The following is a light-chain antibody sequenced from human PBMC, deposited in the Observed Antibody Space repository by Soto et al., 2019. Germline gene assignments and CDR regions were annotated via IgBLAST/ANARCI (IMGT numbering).Light chain of an antibody. V-gene: IGLV1-40*01. CDR1: SSNIGAGYD. J-gene: IGLJ1*01. Sequence: QPVLTQPPSVSGAPGQRVTISCTGSSSNIGAGYDVHWYQQLPGTAPKLLVYGNSHRPSGVPDRFSGFKAGTSASLATPGLQAEEEADDACQSYDSSLSGFYVFGTGTKVTVL. CDR2: GNS. CDR3: QSYDSSLSGFYV.